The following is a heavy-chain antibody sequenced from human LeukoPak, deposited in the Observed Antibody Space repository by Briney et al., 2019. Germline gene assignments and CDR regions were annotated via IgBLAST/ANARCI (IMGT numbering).Heavy chain of an antibody. CDR1: GFTFSSYA. J-gene: IGHJ4*02. D-gene: IGHD5-18*01. Sequence: GGSLRLSCAASGFTFSSYAMSWVRQAPGKGLEWVSAISGSGDSTYYADSVKGRFTISRDNAKNSLYLQMNSLRAEDTAVYYCARGVDTAMVDFDYWGQGTLVTVSS. CDR3: ARGVDTAMVDFDY. CDR2: ISGSGDST. V-gene: IGHV3-23*01.